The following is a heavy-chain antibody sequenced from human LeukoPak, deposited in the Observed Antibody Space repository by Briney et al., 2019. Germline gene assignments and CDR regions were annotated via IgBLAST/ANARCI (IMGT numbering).Heavy chain of an antibody. CDR2: ISSSSSTI. V-gene: IGHV3-48*04. J-gene: IGHJ4*02. D-gene: IGHD3-3*01. CDR3: MRDLSGFFEWVWADPPDY. Sequence: GGSLRLSCAAPGFTFSSYSMNCVRQAPGKGLEWVSYISSSSSTIYYADSVKGRFTISRDNAKNSLYLQMYNLRVGDTGVDYCMRDLSGFFEWVWADPPDYGGQGTLVTVSP. CDR1: GFTFSSYS.